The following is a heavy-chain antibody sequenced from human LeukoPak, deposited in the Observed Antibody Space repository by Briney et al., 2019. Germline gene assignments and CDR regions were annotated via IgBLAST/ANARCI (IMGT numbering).Heavy chain of an antibody. V-gene: IGHV3-23*01. CDR3: AKDSGWIEFDD. CDR2: LSPSGDKT. CDR1: GFTFSSHG. J-gene: IGHJ4*02. Sequence: GGSLRLSCAASGFTFSSHGMNWVRQAPGKGLEGASGLSPSGDKTYYADSVKGRFTISRDNSKNTVYLQMNSLGAEDTAVYYCAKDSGWIEFDDWGQGTLVTVSS. D-gene: IGHD2-2*03.